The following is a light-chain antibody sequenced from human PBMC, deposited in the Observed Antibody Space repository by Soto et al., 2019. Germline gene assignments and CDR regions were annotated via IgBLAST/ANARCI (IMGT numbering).Light chain of an antibody. J-gene: IGLJ1*01. CDR2: EVS. Sequence: QSALTQPASVSGSPGQSITIPCTGTSSDVGGYDYVSWYQQYPGKAPKLIIYEVSNRPSGVSNRFSGSKSGDTASLTISGLRAEDEAVYYCRSYSSSSTFYVFGGGTKVTV. CDR3: RSYSSSSTFYV. CDR1: SSDVGGYDY. V-gene: IGLV2-14*01.